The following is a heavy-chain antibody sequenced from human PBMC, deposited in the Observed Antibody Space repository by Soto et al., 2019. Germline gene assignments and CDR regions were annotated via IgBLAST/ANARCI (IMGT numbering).Heavy chain of an antibody. CDR3: ARVPGGRALRYFDY. D-gene: IGHD3-10*01. CDR1: GGSFSGYY. CDR2: INHSGST. V-gene: IGHV4-34*01. Sequence: QVQLQQWGAGLLKPSETLSLTCAVYGGSFSGYYWSWIRQPPGKGLEWIGEINHSGSTNYNPSLKSRVTISVDTSKNQFSLKLSSVTAADTAVYYCARVPGGRALRYFDYWGQGTLVTVSS. J-gene: IGHJ4*02.